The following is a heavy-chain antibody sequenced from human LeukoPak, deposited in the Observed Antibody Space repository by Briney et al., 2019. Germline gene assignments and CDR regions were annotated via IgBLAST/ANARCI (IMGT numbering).Heavy chain of an antibody. Sequence: GSSVKVSCKASGGTFSSYAISWVRQAPGQGLEWTGGIIPIFGTANYAQKFQGRVTITADKSTSTAYMELSSLRSEDTAVYYCASCGYYGSGSHRSGKYNWFDPWGQGTLVTVSS. CDR1: GGTFSSYA. CDR2: IIPIFGTA. D-gene: IGHD3-10*01. J-gene: IGHJ5*02. CDR3: ASCGYYGSGSHRSGKYNWFDP. V-gene: IGHV1-69*06.